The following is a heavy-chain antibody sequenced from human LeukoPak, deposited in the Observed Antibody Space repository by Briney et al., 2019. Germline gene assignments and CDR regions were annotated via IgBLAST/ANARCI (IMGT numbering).Heavy chain of an antibody. CDR1: GFTFSDYD. D-gene: IGHD1-1*01. J-gene: IGHJ4*02. V-gene: IGHV3-13*01. CDR2: IGTAGDT. CDR3: ARVAKERVGGVYYFDY. Sequence: GGSLRLSCAASGFTFSDYDMRWVRQATGKGLEWVSAIGTAGDTYYTGSVKSRFTISRENAKNSLYLQMNSLRAGDTAVYYCARVAKERVGGVYYFDYWGQGTLVTVSS.